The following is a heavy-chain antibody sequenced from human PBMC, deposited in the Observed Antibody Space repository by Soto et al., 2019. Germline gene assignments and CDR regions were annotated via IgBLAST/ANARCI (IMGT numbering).Heavy chain of an antibody. CDR2: ISNTGYT. V-gene: IGHV3-23*01. J-gene: IGHJ4*02. D-gene: IGHD3-9*01. CDR1: EFTFGHYG. Sequence: PGGSLRLSCTVSEFTFGHYGMNWVRQAPGQGLEWVSTISNTGYTHYADSVEGRFTVSRDNSKNTLYLQMNSLRADDTAVYYCAKDPSTGYGEYWGQGVLVPVSS. CDR3: AKDPSTGYGEY.